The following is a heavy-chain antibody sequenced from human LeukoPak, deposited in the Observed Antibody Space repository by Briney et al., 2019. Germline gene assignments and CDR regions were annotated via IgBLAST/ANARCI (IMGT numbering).Heavy chain of an antibody. J-gene: IGHJ4*02. CDR2: ISSSGSTI. V-gene: IGHV3-11*04. Sequence: GGSLRLSCAASGFTFSDYYMSWIRQAPGKGLEWVSYISSSGSTIYYADSVKGRFTISRDNAKNSLYLQMNSLRAEDTAVYYCARVISSPTFYFDYWGQGTLVTVSS. D-gene: IGHD6-13*01. CDR1: GFTFSDYY. CDR3: ARVISSPTFYFDY.